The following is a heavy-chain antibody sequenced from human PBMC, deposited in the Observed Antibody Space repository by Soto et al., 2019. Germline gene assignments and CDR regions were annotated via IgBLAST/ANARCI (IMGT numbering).Heavy chain of an antibody. V-gene: IGHV3-48*03. J-gene: IGHJ6*02. CDR3: ARSSVHGMDV. Sequence: AGWSLRLSCAASGFTFSSYEMNWVRQAPGKGLEWVSYISSSGSTIYYADSVKGRFTISRDNAKNSLYLQMNSLRAEDTAVYYCARSSVHGMDVWGQGTTVTVSS. CDR1: GFTFSSYE. D-gene: IGHD2-2*01. CDR2: ISSSGSTI.